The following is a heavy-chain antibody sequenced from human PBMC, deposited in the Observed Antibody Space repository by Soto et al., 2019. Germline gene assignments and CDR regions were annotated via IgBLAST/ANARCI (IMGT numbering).Heavy chain of an antibody. CDR1: GFTFSDHY. V-gene: IGHV3-72*01. D-gene: IGHD3-22*01. CDR2: TRNKANSYTT. Sequence: EVQLVESGGGLVQPGGSLRLSCAASGFTFSDHYMDWVRQSPGKWLEWVGRTRNKANSYTTEYAASVKGRFTISRDDSKNSLYLQMNSLKTEDTAVYYCARPPYDSSGYYPNWGQGTLVTVSS. J-gene: IGHJ4*02. CDR3: ARPPYDSSGYYPN.